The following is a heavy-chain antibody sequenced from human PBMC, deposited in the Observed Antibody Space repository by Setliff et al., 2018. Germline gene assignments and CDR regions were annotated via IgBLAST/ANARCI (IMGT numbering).Heavy chain of an antibody. D-gene: IGHD1-26*01. V-gene: IGHV1-8*02. CDR2: ISPYSGNT. CDR1: GYTFTSYD. J-gene: IGHJ4*02. CDR3: ARDQSRGGSYSLYYFDY. Sequence: GASVKVSCKASGYTFTSYDINWVRQATGQGLEWMGWISPYSGNTEYAQKFQGRVTMTRDTSISTVYMELSSLRSEDTAVYYCARDQSRGGSYSLYYFDYWGQGTLVTVSS.